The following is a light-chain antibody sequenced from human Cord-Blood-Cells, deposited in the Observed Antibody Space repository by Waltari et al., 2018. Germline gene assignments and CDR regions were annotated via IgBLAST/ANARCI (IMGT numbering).Light chain of an antibody. CDR3: CSYAGSSTVV. V-gene: IGLV2-23*02. CDR2: EVS. Sequence: QSALTQPASVSGSPGQSITISCTGTSSDVGSYNLVSWYQQHPGKAPKLMIYEVSKRASGVSSRFSGAKSGNTTSLTISGLQAEDEADYYCCSYAGSSTVVFGGGTKLTVL. CDR1: SSDVGSYNL. J-gene: IGLJ2*01.